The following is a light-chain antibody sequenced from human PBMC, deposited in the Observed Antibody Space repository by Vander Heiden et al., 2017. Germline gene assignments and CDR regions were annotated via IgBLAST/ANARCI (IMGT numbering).Light chain of an antibody. J-gene: IGLJ2*01. CDR3: QSYDSSRSGVI. CDR1: SPNIGAGYD. CDR2: GNS. Sequence: QSVLTQPPSVSGAPGQRVTIPCTGSSPNIGAGYDVHWYQQLPGTAPNLLIYGNSTRPSGVPARFSGSKSGTSASLAITGLQAEDEADYYCQSYDSSRSGVIFGGGTKLTVL. V-gene: IGLV1-40*01.